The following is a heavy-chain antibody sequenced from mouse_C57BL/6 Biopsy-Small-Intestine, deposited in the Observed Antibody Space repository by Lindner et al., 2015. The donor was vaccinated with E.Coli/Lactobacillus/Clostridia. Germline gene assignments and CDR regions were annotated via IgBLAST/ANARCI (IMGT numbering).Heavy chain of an antibody. V-gene: IGHV1-79*01. CDR2: ISPYNGNT. CDR1: GYTFVSYG. J-gene: IGHJ3*01. Sequence: SVKVSCKASGYTFVSYGISWVRQAPGQGPEWMGWISPYNGNTNDAQKFQGRVTMTTDTSTNTVYMELTNLSSDDTAVYFCARDVWHGFDVWGQGTLLTVS. CDR3: ARDVWHGFDV.